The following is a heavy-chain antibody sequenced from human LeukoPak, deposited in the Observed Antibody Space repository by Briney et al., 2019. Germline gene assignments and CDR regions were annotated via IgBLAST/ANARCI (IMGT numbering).Heavy chain of an antibody. CDR2: IYISGST. Sequence: SSETLSLTCTVSGASISSYYWGWIRQPAGKGLEWIGRIYISGSTNYNPSLKSRVTMSVDTSKNQFSLKLSSVTAADTAVYYCARSWQWLPLDYWGQGTLVTVSS. V-gene: IGHV4-4*07. CDR3: ARSWQWLPLDY. CDR1: GASISSYY. D-gene: IGHD6-19*01. J-gene: IGHJ4*02.